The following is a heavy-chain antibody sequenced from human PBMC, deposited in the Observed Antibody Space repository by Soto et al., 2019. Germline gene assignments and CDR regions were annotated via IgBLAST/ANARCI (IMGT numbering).Heavy chain of an antibody. D-gene: IGHD3-10*01. CDR1: GYTFTSYG. Sequence: GASVKVSCKASGYTFTSYGISWVRQAPGQGLEWMGWISAYNGNTNYAQKFQGRVTITADKSTSTAYMELSSLRSEDTAVYYCARADVLLWFGELTYWGQGTLVTVSS. CDR3: ARADVLLWFGELTY. V-gene: IGHV1-18*01. J-gene: IGHJ4*02. CDR2: ISAYNGNT.